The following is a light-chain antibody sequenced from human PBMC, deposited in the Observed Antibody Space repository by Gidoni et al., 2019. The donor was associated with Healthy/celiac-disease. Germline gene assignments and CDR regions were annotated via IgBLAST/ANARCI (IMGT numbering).Light chain of an antibody. J-gene: IGKJ1*01. V-gene: IGKV3-15*01. Sequence: EIVMTQSPATLSVSPGERATLSCRASQSVSSNLAWYQQKPGQAPRLLIYGASTRATGIPARFSGGGSGTEFTLTISSPQSEDFAVYYCQQYNNWPPWTFGQGTKVEIK. CDR1: QSVSSN. CDR2: GAS. CDR3: QQYNNWPPWT.